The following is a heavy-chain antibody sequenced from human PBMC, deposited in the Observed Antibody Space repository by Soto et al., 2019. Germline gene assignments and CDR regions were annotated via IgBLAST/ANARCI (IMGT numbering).Heavy chain of an antibody. CDR2: ISVYNGNT. CDR3: ARADGGTYYSVWFDP. J-gene: IGHJ5*02. Sequence: QVQLVQSGAEVKKPGASVKVSCKASGYTFSSYGITWVRQAPGQGLEWMGWISVYNGNTNYAQKIQGRVTMTTDTSTSTAYMELRSLRSDDTAVYYCARADGGTYYSVWFDPWGQGTLVTVSS. V-gene: IGHV1-18*01. D-gene: IGHD1-26*01. CDR1: GYTFSSYG.